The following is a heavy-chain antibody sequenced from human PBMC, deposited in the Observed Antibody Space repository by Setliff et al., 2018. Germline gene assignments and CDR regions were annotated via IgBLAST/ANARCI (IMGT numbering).Heavy chain of an antibody. D-gene: IGHD3-3*01. CDR1: GGTFSDYY. CDR3: ARVTGFFYVDA. V-gene: IGHV4-34*01. CDR2: INHRGST. J-gene: IGHJ6*03. Sequence: PSETLSLTCAAYGGTFSDYYWTWIRQPPGKGLEWVGEINHRGSTNYNPSLKSRVTISLDGSKNQFSLRLTSVTDADTAIYYCARVTGFFYVDAWGKGTTVTAP.